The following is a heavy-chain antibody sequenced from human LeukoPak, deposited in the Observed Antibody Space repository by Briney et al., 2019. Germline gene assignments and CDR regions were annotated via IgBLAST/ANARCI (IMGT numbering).Heavy chain of an antibody. CDR2: ISPDSNYK. J-gene: IGHJ4*02. D-gene: IGHD6-13*01. CDR1: GFTFSTYS. V-gene: IGHV3-21*01. Sequence: GGSLRLSCAASGFTFSTYSMNWLRLAPGKGLEWVSSISPDSNYKYYVDSVKGRFTISRDNSKNTLYLQMNSLRAEDTAVYYCARDIALDYWGQGTLVTVSS. CDR3: ARDIALDY.